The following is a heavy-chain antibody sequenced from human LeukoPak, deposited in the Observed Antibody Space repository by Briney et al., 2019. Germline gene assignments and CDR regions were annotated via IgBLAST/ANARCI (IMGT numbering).Heavy chain of an antibody. CDR3: AREREIVTYYYDSGGFQLFDY. Sequence: GGSLRLSCEASGFTFSSYSMNWVRQAPGKGLEWVSSISSGSSYIYYADSVKGRFTISRDNAKNSLYLQLNSLRAEDTAVYYCAREREIVTYYYDSGGFQLFDYWGQGTLVTVSS. CDR1: GFTFSSYS. D-gene: IGHD3-22*01. J-gene: IGHJ4*02. CDR2: ISSGSSYI. V-gene: IGHV3-21*01.